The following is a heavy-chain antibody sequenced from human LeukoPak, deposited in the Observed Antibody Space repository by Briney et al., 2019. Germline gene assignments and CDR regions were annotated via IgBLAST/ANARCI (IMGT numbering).Heavy chain of an antibody. D-gene: IGHD2-2*01. J-gene: IGHJ4*02. CDR3: AREEVGLDY. CDR2: TYFRSKWFH. Sequence: SQTLSLACAISGDSVSSHSAAWNWIRQSPSRGLEWLGRTYFRSKWFHDYAVSVRSRITVNPDTSKNQFSLQLNSVTPEDTALYYCAREEVGLDYWGQGTLVTVSS. V-gene: IGHV6-1*01. CDR1: GDSVSSHSAA.